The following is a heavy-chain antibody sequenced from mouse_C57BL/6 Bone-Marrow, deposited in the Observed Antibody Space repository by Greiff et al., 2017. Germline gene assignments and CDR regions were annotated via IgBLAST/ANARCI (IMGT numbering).Heavy chain of an antibody. J-gene: IGHJ2*01. CDR2: IYPGSGNT. V-gene: IGHV1-76*01. CDR3: ARGRVYYGSSSFDY. Sequence: VQLKQSGAELVRPGASVQLSCKASGYTFTDYYINWVKQRPGQGLEWIARIYPGSGNTYYNEKFKGKATLTAEKSSSTAYMQLSSLTSEDSAVYFCARGRVYYGSSSFDYWGQGTTLTVSS. D-gene: IGHD1-1*01. CDR1: GYTFTDYY.